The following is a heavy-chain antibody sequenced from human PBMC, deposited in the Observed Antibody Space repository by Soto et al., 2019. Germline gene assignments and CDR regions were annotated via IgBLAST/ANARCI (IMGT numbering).Heavy chain of an antibody. CDR1: GYSFTSYW. Sequence: PGESLKISCKGSGYSFTSYWISWVRQMPGKGLEWMGRIDPSDSYTNYSLSFQGHVTISADKSISTAYLQWSSLKASDTAMYYCARRQKVIVVVPAGRRDYYYGMDVWGQGTTVTVSS. CDR3: ARRQKVIVVVPAGRRDYYYGMDV. D-gene: IGHD2-2*01. J-gene: IGHJ6*02. CDR2: IDPSDSYT. V-gene: IGHV5-10-1*01.